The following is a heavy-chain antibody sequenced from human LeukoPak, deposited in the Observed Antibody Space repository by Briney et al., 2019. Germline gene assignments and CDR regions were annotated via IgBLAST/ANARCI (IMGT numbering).Heavy chain of an antibody. D-gene: IGHD6-6*01. Sequence: GGSLRLSCAASGFTFRTYTMRWVRQAPGKGLEWVSGISGNSDKTYYTDSVKGRFSVFRDNSRNTLYLQMNNVRVEDTALYYCAKTASSSGEWGQGTLVTVSS. CDR1: GFTFRTYT. CDR2: ISGNSDKT. CDR3: AKTASSSGE. J-gene: IGHJ4*02. V-gene: IGHV3-23*01.